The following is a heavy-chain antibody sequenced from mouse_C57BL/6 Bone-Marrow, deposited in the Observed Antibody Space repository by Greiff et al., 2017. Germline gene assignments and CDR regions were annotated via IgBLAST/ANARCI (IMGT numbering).Heavy chain of an antibody. V-gene: IGHV1-81*01. CDR3: ARYGAY. CDR2: IYPRSGNT. CDR1: GYTFTSYG. Sequence: VQLVESGAELARPGASVKLSCKASGYTFTSYGISWVKQRTGQGLEWIGEIYPRSGNTYYNEKFKGKATLTADKSSSTAYMELRSLTSEDSAVDFCARYGAYWGQGTLVTVSA. D-gene: IGHD1-1*02. J-gene: IGHJ3*01.